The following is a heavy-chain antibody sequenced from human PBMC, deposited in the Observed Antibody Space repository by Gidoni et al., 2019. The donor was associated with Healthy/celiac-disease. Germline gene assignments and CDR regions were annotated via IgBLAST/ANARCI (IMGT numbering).Heavy chain of an antibody. D-gene: IGHD2-2*01. CDR1: GFTFSSHA. Sequence: EVQLLESGGGLVQPGGSLRLPCAASGFTFSSHAMSWVRQAPGKGLEWVSAISGSGGSTYYADSVKGRFTISRDNSKNTLYLQMNSLRAEDTAVYYCAKVKVGIVVVPAAINFDYWGQGTLVTVSS. V-gene: IGHV3-23*01. J-gene: IGHJ4*02. CDR3: AKVKVGIVVVPAAINFDY. CDR2: ISGSGGST.